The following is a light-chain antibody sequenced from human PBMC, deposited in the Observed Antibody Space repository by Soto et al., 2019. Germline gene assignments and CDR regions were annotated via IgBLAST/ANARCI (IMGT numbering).Light chain of an antibody. V-gene: IGKV3-11*01. CDR3: QQRGTWPRVT. CDR1: QSISRY. J-gene: IGKJ4*01. CDR2: DAS. Sequence: IVLTQSPATLSLSPGDTATLSCRVSQSISRYLAWYQQKPGQAPRLLIYDASIRATGIPARFRGGGSETDFTLTISSLAPEDFAIYYCQQRGTWPRVTFGGGTKVDI.